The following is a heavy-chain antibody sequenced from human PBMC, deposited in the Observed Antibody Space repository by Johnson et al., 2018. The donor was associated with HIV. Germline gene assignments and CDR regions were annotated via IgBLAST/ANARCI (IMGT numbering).Heavy chain of an antibody. J-gene: IGHJ3*02. CDR2: ISYDGSNK. Sequence: QVQLVESGGGVVQTGRSLRLSCAASGFTFSSYAMHWVRQAPGKGLEWVAVISYDGSNKYYADSVKGRFTISRDNSKNTLYLQMNSLRAEDTAVYYCAKPHPRGAFDIWGQGTMVTVSS. CDR3: AKPHPRGAFDI. CDR1: GFTFSSYA. V-gene: IGHV3-30*04. D-gene: IGHD3-10*01.